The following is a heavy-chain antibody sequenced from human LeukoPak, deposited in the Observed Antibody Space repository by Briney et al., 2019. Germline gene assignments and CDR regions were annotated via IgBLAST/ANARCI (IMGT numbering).Heavy chain of an antibody. CDR3: ASGSHDY. CDR1: GGSFSGYY. V-gene: IGHV4-59*10. J-gene: IGHJ4*02. CDR2: IYTSGST. Sequence: SETLSLTCAVYGGSFSGYYWSWIRQPAGKGLEWIGRIYTSGSTNYNPSLKSRVTMSVDTSKNQFSLKLSSVTAADTAVYYCASGSHDYWGQGTLVTVSS. D-gene: IGHD1-26*01.